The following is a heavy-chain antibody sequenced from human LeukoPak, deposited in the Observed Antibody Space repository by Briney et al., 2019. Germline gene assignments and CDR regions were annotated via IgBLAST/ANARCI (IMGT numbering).Heavy chain of an antibody. D-gene: IGHD6-19*01. CDR3: ARVGRSGWTVDY. V-gene: IGHV3-48*04. CDR1: GFDFSTYS. J-gene: IGHJ4*02. CDR2: ISSSSSNI. Sequence: GGSLRLSCAASGFDFSTYSIDWVRQAPGKGLEWVSYISSSSSNIYHADSVKGRFTISTDNAKNSLHLQMNSLRAEDTAVYYCARVGRSGWTVDYWGQGTLVTVSS.